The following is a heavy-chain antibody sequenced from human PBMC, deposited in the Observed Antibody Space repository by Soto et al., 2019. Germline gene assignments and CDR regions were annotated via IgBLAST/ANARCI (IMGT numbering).Heavy chain of an antibody. CDR2: CYHSGTT. J-gene: IGHJ4*02. V-gene: IGHV4-38-2*01. CDR1: GYSIRSGYY. Sequence: SSETLSLTCVVSGYSIRSGYYWGWIRQPPGKGLEGIRSCYHSGTTYYNPSLKSRVTISLDTCRNQFSLKLTSVTAADTAVYYCARALLPSSWYARYWGQGTLVTLSS. CDR3: ARALLPSSWYARY. D-gene: IGHD6-13*01.